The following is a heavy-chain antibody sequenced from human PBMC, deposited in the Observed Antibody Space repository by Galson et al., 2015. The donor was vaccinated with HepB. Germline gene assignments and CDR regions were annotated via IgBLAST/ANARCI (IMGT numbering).Heavy chain of an antibody. CDR1: GYTFTSYY. Sequence: SAKVSCKASGYTFTSYYMHWVRQAPGQGLEWMGIITPSGGSTSYAQKFQGRVTMTRDTSTSTVYMELSSLRSEDTAVYYCARDPSIAAAGTGYYYYMDVWGKGTTVTVSS. V-gene: IGHV1-46*03. CDR3: ARDPSIAAAGTGYYYYMDV. J-gene: IGHJ6*03. D-gene: IGHD6-13*01. CDR2: ITPSGGST.